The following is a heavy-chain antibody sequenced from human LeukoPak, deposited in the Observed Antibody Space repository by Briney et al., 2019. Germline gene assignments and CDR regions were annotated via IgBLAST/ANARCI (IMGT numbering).Heavy chain of an antibody. Sequence: GASVKVSCKASGYTFTSYDINWVRQATGQGLEWMGWMNPNSGNTGYAQKFQGRVTMTRNTSISTAYMELSSLRSEDTAVYYCARLKYYYDSSGSRAEYFQHWGQGTLVTASS. V-gene: IGHV1-8*01. CDR1: GYTFTSYD. CDR3: ARLKYYYDSSGSRAEYFQH. J-gene: IGHJ1*01. D-gene: IGHD3-22*01. CDR2: MNPNSGNT.